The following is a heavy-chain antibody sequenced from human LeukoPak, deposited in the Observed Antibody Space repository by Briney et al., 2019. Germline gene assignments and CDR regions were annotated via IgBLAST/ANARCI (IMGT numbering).Heavy chain of an antibody. CDR3: ARGTSYFDY. Sequence: PGGSLRLSCAASGFTFSSYSMNWVRQAPGKRLEWVSSISSSSNYISYADSVKGRFTISRDNANNSLYLQMNSLRAEDTAVYYCARGTSYFDYWGQRTLVTVSS. D-gene: IGHD1-1*01. V-gene: IGHV3-21*01. CDR1: GFTFSSYS. J-gene: IGHJ4*02. CDR2: ISSSSNYI.